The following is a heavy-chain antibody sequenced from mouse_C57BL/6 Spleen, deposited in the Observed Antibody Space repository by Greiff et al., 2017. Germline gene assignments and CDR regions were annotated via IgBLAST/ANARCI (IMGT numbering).Heavy chain of an antibody. CDR2: IDPSDSYT. Sequence: QVQLQQPGAELVMPGASVKLSCKASGYTFTSYWMHWVKQRPGQGLEWIGKIDPSDSYTNYNQKFKGKSTLTVDKSSSTAYMQLSRLTSESSAVYYYARRTLRYYFGCRGQDTTLTVAS. V-gene: IGHV1-69*01. D-gene: IGHD1-1*01. CDR3: ARRTLRYYFGC. CDR1: GYTFTSYW. J-gene: IGHJ2*01.